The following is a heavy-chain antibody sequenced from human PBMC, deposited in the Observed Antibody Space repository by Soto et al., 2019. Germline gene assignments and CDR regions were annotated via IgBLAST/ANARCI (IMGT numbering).Heavy chain of an antibody. J-gene: IGHJ4*02. CDR3: ARAADWGSNDY. CDR1: GYTLTTYF. CDR2: MNPSGGSR. D-gene: IGHD7-27*01. Sequence: QVQLVQSGAEVKKPGASVKVYCKASGYTLTTYFMHWVRLAPGQGLEWMGIMNPSGGSRTYAQKFQGRVTMTRDTSTSTVYMELSSLRSVDTALYYCARAADWGSNDYWGQGTLVTVSS. V-gene: IGHV1-46*01.